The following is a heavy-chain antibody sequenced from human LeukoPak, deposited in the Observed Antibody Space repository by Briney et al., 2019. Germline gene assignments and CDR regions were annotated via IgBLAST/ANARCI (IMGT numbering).Heavy chain of an antibody. CDR1: GFTFDDYA. CDR3: AKDMGPTENSGSYFDY. Sequence: GGSLRLSCAASGFTFDDYAMHWVRQAPGKGLEWVSGISWNSGSIGYADSVKGRFTISRDNAKNSLYLQMNSLRAEDTALYYCAKDMGPTENSGSYFDYWGQGTLVTVSS. V-gene: IGHV3-9*01. J-gene: IGHJ4*02. D-gene: IGHD1-26*01. CDR2: ISWNSGSI.